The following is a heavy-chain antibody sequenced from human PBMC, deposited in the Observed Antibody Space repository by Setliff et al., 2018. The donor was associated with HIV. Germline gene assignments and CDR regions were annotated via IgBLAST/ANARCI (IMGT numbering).Heavy chain of an antibody. D-gene: IGHD4-17*01. V-gene: IGHV7-4-1*02. CDR3: ARQNGDYHGVDK. CDR1: GYRFIGHY. J-gene: IGHJ4*02. Sequence: GASVKVSCKTSGYRFIGHYLHWVRLAPGQGPEWLGLINTYSGKPTYVKGLTGRFVFSLDTSVNTAYLQISSLKTEDTAVYYCARQNGDYHGVDKWGQGTLVTVSS. CDR2: INTYSGKP.